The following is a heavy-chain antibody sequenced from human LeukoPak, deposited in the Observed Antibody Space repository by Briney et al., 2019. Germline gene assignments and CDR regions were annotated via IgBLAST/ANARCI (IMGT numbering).Heavy chain of an antibody. V-gene: IGHV3-21*01. J-gene: IGHJ6*02. CDR2: ISSSSSYI. CDR3: AREIQSYYYYGMDV. CDR1: GFRFSSYS. D-gene: IGHD5-18*01. Sequence: GGSLRLSCAASGFRFSSYSMNWVRQAPGKGLEWVSSISSSSSYIYYADSVKGRFTISRDNAKNSLYLQMNSLRAEDTAVYYCAREIQSYYYYGMDVWGQGTTVTVSS.